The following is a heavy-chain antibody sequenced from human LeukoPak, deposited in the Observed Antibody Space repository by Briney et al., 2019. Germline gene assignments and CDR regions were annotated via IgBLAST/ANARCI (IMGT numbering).Heavy chain of an antibody. CDR1: GFTFSSYE. Sequence: GGSLRLSCAASGFTFSSYEMHWVRQAPGKGLEWVSYISSSDSTIYYADSVRGRFTISRDNAKNSLYLQMNSLRAEDTAVYYCARDYGGSSPFDYWGQGTLVTVSS. CDR2: ISSSDSTI. CDR3: ARDYGGSSPFDY. J-gene: IGHJ4*02. D-gene: IGHD4-23*01. V-gene: IGHV3-48*03.